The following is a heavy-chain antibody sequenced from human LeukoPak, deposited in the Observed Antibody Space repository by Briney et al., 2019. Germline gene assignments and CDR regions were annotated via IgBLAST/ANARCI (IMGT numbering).Heavy chain of an antibody. J-gene: IGHJ4*02. CDR3: AKSLYGGCVY. Sequence: PGGSLRLSCAASGFTFSSYAMSWVRQAPGKGLEWVSGINGRGDSTVYAASVEGRFTISRDNSKNTLYLQMNSLRVEDTAVYYCAKSLYGGCVYWGQGTVVTVSS. V-gene: IGHV3-23*01. CDR1: GFTFSSYA. CDR2: INGRGDST. D-gene: IGHD3-16*02.